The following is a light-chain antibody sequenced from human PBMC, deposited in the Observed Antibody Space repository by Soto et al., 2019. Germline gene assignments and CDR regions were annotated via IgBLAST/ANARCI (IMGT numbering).Light chain of an antibody. V-gene: IGLV2-23*01. CDR3: AAWDDSLNAYV. CDR2: EGS. Sequence: QSALTQPASVSGSPGQSITISCTGTSSDVGSYNLVSWYQQHPGKAPKLMIYEGSKRPSGVSNRFSGSKSGNTASLTISGLQAEDEADYYCAAWDDSLNAYVFGTGTKLTVL. CDR1: SSDVGSYNL. J-gene: IGLJ1*01.